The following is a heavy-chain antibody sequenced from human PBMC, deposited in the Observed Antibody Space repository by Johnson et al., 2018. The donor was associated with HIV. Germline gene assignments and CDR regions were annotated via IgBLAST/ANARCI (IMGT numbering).Heavy chain of an antibody. J-gene: IGHJ3*02. CDR3: ARSPAYPTMGAFDI. D-gene: IGHD5-24*01. CDR2: ISGSGSTI. V-gene: IGHV3-48*04. Sequence: VQLVESGGGLVQPGGSLRLSCAASGFTFSSYAMSWVRQAPGKGLEWVSAISGSGSTIYYADSVKGRFTISRDNAKNSLYLQMNSLRAEDTAVYYCARSPAYPTMGAFDIWGQGTMVTVSS. CDR1: GFTFSSYA.